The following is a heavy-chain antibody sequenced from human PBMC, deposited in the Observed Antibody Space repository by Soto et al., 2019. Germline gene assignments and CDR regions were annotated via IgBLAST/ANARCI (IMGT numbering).Heavy chain of an antibody. CDR3: ARDRGSYALDY. CDR2: IIANNGNT. V-gene: IGHV1-18*01. J-gene: IGHJ4*02. D-gene: IGHD1-26*01. Sequence: QVQLVQSGAEVKKPGDSVKVSCKASGYTFTSYGISWVRQTPGQRREWMGWIIANNGNTNYAQKLQGRVTMTTATSTSTAYMELRSLRSDDTAVYYCARDRGSYALDYWRQGTLVTVSS. CDR1: GYTFTSYG.